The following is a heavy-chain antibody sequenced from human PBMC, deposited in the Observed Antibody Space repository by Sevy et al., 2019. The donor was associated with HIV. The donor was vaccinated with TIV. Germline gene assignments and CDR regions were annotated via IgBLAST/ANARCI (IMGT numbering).Heavy chain of an antibody. CDR3: AGGRFDSSGSFDAFDI. CDR1: GFTVVSYA. D-gene: IGHD3-22*01. J-gene: IGHJ3*02. Sequence: GGSLRLSCKPSGFTVVSYAMNWVRQAPGKGLEWVSTIYGSGSTTYHADSLRGRFSISRDDSKNTLYLQMNSLKTEDTAVCYCAGGRFDSSGSFDAFDIWGQGTMVTVSS. V-gene: IGHV3-23*01. CDR2: IYGSGSTT.